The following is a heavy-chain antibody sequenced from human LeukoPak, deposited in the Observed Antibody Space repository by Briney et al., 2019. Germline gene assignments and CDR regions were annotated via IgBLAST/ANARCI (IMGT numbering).Heavy chain of an antibody. CDR2: MNPNSGNT. CDR3: ARGSLLYGANSGVDY. D-gene: IGHD4/OR15-4a*01. CDR1: GYTFTSYD. J-gene: IGHJ4*02. V-gene: IGHV1-8*01. Sequence: ASVKVPCKASGYTFTSYDINWVRQATGQGLEWMGWMNPNSGNTGYPQRFQGRVTMTRNTSISTAYMELSSLRSEDTAVYYCARGSLLYGANSGVDYWGQGTLVTVSS.